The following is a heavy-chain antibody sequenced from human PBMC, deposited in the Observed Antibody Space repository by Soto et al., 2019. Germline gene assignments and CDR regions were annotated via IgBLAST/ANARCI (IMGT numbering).Heavy chain of an antibody. CDR2: ISSSGSTI. CDR1: GFTFSDYY. J-gene: IGHJ6*02. D-gene: IGHD6-19*01. Sequence: PGGSLRLSCAASGFTFSDYYMSWIRQAPGKGLEWVSYISSSGSTIYYADSVKGRFTVSRDNAKNSLYLQMNSLRAEDTAVYYCARVAAVAGTVYYYYYGMEVWGQGTTVTVSS. V-gene: IGHV3-11*01. CDR3: ARVAAVAGTVYYYYYGMEV.